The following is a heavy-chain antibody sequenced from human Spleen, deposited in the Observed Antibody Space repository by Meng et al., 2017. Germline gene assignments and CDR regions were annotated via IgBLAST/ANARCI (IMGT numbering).Heavy chain of an antibody. CDR3: ARGHYDGYFDS. Sequence: QVQLQGSGPGLVRPSETLSLTCTISGGSVISGSYYWSWIRQPPGKGLEWIGYMYFSGSTNYNPSLKSRVTISVDTSKKQFSLKVTSVTAADTAVYYCARGHYDGYFDSWGQGTLVTASS. D-gene: IGHD3-22*01. CDR2: MYFSGST. CDR1: GGSVISGSYY. V-gene: IGHV4-61*01. J-gene: IGHJ4*02.